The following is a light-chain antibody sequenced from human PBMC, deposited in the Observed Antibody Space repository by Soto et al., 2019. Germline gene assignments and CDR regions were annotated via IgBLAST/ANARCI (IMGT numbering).Light chain of an antibody. V-gene: IGLV2-8*01. CDR1: SSDIGGYNY. CDR3: SSYAGSNNL. J-gene: IGLJ2*01. CDR2: EVS. Sequence: QSALTQPPSASGSPGQSVTISCTGTSSDIGGYNYVSWYQQHPGKAPKLIIYEVSKRPSGVPDRCSGSKSGNTASLTVSGLQAEDEADYYCSSYAGSNNLFGGGTKLTVL.